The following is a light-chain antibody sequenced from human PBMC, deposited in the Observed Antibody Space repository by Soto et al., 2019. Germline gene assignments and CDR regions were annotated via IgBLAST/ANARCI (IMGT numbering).Light chain of an antibody. V-gene: IGKV1-13*02. CDR1: QGISSA. J-gene: IGKJ1*01. CDR3: HQFHSYPWT. Sequence: AVQLTQSPSSLSASVGDRATITCRASQGISSALAWYHQKPGKAPKLLIFDASTLKGGVPSRFSGSGSGTDFILTISSLQPEDFATYYCHQFHSYPWTFGQGTKVQI. CDR2: DAS.